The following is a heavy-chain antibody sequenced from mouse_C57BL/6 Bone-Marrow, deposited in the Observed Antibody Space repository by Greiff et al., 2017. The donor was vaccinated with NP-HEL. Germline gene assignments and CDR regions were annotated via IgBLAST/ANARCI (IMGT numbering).Heavy chain of an antibody. J-gene: IGHJ1*03. D-gene: IGHD1-1*01. V-gene: IGHV7-1*01. CDR2: SRNKANDYTT. CDR1: GFTFSDFY. Sequence: EVKLLESGGGLVQSGRSLRLSCATSGFTFSDFYMEWVRQAPGKGLEWIAASRNKANDYTTEYSASVKGRFIVSRDTSQSILYLQMNALRAEDTAMYYCARDEEDYGSSYDWYFDVWGTGTTVTVSS. CDR3: ARDEEDYGSSYDWYFDV.